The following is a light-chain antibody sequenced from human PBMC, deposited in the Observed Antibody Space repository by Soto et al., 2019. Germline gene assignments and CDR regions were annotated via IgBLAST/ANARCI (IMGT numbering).Light chain of an antibody. CDR1: SSDIGSYDL. J-gene: IGLJ7*01. CDR2: EVN. Sequence: QSALTQPASVSGSPGQSITISCTGASSDIGSYDLVSWYQQNPGKTPRLIIYEVNKRPWGVSNRFSGSKSGNTASLTISGLQAEDEADYYFCSYTSSNTLVFGGGTQLTVL. CDR3: CSYTSSNTLV. V-gene: IGLV2-23*02.